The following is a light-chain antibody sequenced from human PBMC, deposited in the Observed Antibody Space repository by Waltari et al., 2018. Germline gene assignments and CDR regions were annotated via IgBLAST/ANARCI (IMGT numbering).Light chain of an antibody. CDR3: QKLNSYPPTT. J-gene: IGKJ5*01. CDR2: SAS. V-gene: IGKV1-9*01. CDR1: QGISSY. Sequence: DIQLTQSPSFLSASVGDRVTITCRASQGISSYLAWYQQKPGRAPKLLIYSASTLQSGVPSRFSGSGSGTEFTLTISSLQSEDFATYYCQKLNSYPPTTFGQGTRLEIK.